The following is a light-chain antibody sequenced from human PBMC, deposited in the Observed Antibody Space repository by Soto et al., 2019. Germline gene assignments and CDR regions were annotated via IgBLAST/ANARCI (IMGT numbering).Light chain of an antibody. V-gene: IGKV1-17*03. CDR2: AAS. Sequence: DIQMTQSRSAMSASVGDRVTITCRPSQDISNHLAWFQQKPGKVPQRLIFAASSLQSGVPSRFSGSGSGTEFTLTINGLQPEYFATYYCLHYNGFPRTVGQGTKVDIK. CDR3: LHYNGFPRT. CDR1: QDISNH. J-gene: IGKJ1*01.